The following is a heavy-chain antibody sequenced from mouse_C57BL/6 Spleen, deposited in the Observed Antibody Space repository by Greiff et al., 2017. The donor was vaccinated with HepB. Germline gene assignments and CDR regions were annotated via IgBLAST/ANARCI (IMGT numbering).Heavy chain of an antibody. CDR1: GYAFSSSW. D-gene: IGHD3-2*02. V-gene: IGHV1-82*01. J-gene: IGHJ2*01. CDR2: IYPGDGDT. CDR3: ARQLSPNYFDY. Sequence: VQVVESGPELVKPGASVKISCKASGYAFSSSWMNWVKQRPGKGLEWIGRIYPGDGDTNYNGKFKGKATLTADKSSSTAYMQLSSLTSEDSAVYFCARQLSPNYFDYWGQGTTLTVSS.